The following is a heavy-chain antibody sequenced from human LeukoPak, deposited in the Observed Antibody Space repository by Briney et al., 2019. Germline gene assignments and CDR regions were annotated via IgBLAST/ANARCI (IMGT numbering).Heavy chain of an antibody. Sequence: GGSLRLSCAASGFTFSNAWMSWVRQAPGKGLEWVGRIKSKTDGGTTDYAAPVKGRFTISRDDSKNTLYLQMNSLKTEDTAVYYCTTQRWFGGLSDTDKSSYWGQGTLVTVSS. D-gene: IGHD3-10*01. CDR1: GFTFSNAW. V-gene: IGHV3-15*01. CDR3: TTQRWFGGLSDTDKSSY. J-gene: IGHJ4*02. CDR2: IKSKTDGGTT.